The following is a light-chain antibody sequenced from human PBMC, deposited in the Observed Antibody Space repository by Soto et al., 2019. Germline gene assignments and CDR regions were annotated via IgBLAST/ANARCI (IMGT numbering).Light chain of an antibody. V-gene: IGKV1-39*01. CDR3: QQSYSTPIT. CDR1: RSISTY. Sequence: DIQMTQSPSSLSASVGDRVTITCRASRSISTYLNWFQQRPGKAPKVLIYDASSLQSGVPSRFSGSGAGTDFTLTISSLRPEDFATYYCQQSYSTPITFGHGTRLEIK. CDR2: DAS. J-gene: IGKJ5*01.